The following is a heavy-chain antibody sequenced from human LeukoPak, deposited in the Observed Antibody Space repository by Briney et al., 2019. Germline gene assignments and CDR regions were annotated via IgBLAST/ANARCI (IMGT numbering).Heavy chain of an antibody. CDR2: ISSSSSYI. D-gene: IGHD5-18*01. V-gene: IGHV3-21*01. CDR3: ATKYSYGTDY. Sequence: GGSLRLSCAASGFTFSSYAMHWVRQAPGKGLEWVSSISSSSSYIYYADSVKGRFTISRDNAKNSLYLQMNSLRAEDTAVYYCATKYSYGTDYWGQGTLVTVSS. J-gene: IGHJ4*02. CDR1: GFTFSSYA.